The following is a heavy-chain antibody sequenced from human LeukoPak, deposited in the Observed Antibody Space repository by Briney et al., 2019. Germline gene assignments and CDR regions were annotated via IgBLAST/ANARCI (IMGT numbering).Heavy chain of an antibody. CDR1: ASGDDFSSHS. CDR2: IHSSGNYI. D-gene: IGHD6-6*01. CDR3: ARDQRVTGRPDIDY. V-gene: IGHV3-21*05. J-gene: IGHJ4*02. Sequence: PGGSLRLSCRASASGDDFSSHSMNWVRQAPGKGLEWISYIHSSGNYIFDAASVKGRFTVSRDNARNSLYLQMNSLRVEDTAMYYCARDQRVTGRPDIDYWGQGTLVIVSS.